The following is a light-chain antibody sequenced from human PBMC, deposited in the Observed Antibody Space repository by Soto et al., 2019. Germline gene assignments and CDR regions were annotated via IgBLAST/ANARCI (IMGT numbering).Light chain of an antibody. CDR1: HSVSSGY. CDR2: GAS. Sequence: EIVLPQSPGTLSLFPGERAPLSCRASHSVSSGYLAWYQQKPGQAPRLLIYGASSRATGIPDRFSGSGTGTEFTFTIDRLQPEDFAVYYCQQYDGSPPWTFGQGTKVDI. CDR3: QQYDGSPPWT. J-gene: IGKJ1*01. V-gene: IGKV3-20*01.